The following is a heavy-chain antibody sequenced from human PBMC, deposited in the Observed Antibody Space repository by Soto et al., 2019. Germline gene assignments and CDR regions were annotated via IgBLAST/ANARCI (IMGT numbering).Heavy chain of an antibody. CDR3: ARVYGSGSYYRPYYYYGMDV. CDR1: GGTFSSYA. V-gene: IGHV1-69*01. D-gene: IGHD3-10*01. J-gene: IGHJ6*02. Sequence: QVQLVQSGAEVKKPGSSVKVSCKASGGTFSSYAISWVRQAPGQGLEWMGGIIPIFGTANYAQKFQGRVTITADESTSTAYMELSSLRSEDTAVYYCARVYGSGSYYRPYYYYGMDVWGQGTTVTVSS. CDR2: IIPIFGTA.